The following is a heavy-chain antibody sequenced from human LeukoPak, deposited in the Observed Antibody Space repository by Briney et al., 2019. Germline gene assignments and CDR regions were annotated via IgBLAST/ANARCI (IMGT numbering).Heavy chain of an antibody. V-gene: IGHV1-69*05. CDR2: IIPIFGTA. Sequence: ASVKVSCKASGGTFSSYAISWVRQAPGQGLEWMGRIIPIFGTANYAQKFQGRVTITTDESTSTAYMELSSLRSEDTAVYYCAPERYHGSGSYFDYWGQGTLVTVSP. D-gene: IGHD3-10*01. CDR3: APERYHGSGSYFDY. J-gene: IGHJ4*02. CDR1: GGTFSSYA.